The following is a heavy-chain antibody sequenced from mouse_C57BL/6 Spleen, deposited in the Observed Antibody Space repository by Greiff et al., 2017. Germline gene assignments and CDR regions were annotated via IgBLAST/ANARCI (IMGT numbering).Heavy chain of an antibody. V-gene: IGHV5-17*01. J-gene: IGHJ1*03. Sequence: EVKVVESGGGLVKPGGSLKLSCAASGFTFSDYGMHWVRQAPEKGLEWVAYISSGSSTIYYADTVKGRFTISRDNAKNTLFLQMTSLRSEDTAMYYCARFERGRAIYWYFDVWGTGTTVTVSS. CDR3: ARFERGRAIYWYFDV. CDR1: GFTFSDYG. CDR2: ISSGSSTI. D-gene: IGHD3-1*01.